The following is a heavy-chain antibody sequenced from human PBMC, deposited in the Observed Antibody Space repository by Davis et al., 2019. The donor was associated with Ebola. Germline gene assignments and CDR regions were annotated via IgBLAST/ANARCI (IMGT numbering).Heavy chain of an antibody. V-gene: IGHV5-51*01. D-gene: IGHD1-20*01. CDR1: GYSFTSYW. Sequence: KVSCKGSGYSFTSYWIGWVRQMPGKGLEWMGIIYPGDSDTRYSPSFQGQVRISADKSISTAYLQWSSLKASDTAMYYCASLRRTITGMDDAFDIWGQGTMVTVSS. J-gene: IGHJ3*02. CDR3: ASLRRTITGMDDAFDI. CDR2: IYPGDSDT.